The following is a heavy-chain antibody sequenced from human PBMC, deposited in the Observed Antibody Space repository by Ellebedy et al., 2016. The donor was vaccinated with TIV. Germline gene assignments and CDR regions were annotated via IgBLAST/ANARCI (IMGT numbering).Heavy chain of an antibody. V-gene: IGHV1-8*01. J-gene: IGHJ4*02. CDR1: GYTFTSYD. D-gene: IGHD2-15*01. CDR3: ARHPPGEYCTGVSC. CDR2: MNPNSGNT. Sequence: AASVKVSCKASGYTFTSYDIHWVRQATGQGLEWLGWMNPNSGNTGYAQRFQGRVTMTWNTSISTAYMELSSLRSEDTAVYYCARHPPGEYCTGVSCWGQGTLVTVSS.